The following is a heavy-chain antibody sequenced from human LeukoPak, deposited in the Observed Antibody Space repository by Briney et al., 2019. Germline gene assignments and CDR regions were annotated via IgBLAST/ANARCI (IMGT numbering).Heavy chain of an antibody. CDR1: GYTFTSYD. D-gene: IGHD3-3*01. V-gene: IGHV1-8*03. CDR3: ARGPRLRFLEWLSKGFDY. Sequence: ASVKVSCKASGYTFTSYDINWVRQATGQGLEWMGWMNPNSGNTGYAQKFQGRVTITRNTSIGTAYMELSSLRSEDTAVYYCARGPRLRFLEWLSKGFDYWGQGTLVTVSS. J-gene: IGHJ4*02. CDR2: MNPNSGNT.